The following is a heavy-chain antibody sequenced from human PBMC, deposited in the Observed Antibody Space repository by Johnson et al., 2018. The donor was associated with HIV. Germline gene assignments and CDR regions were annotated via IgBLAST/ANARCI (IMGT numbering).Heavy chain of an antibody. Sequence: QVQLVESGGGVVQPGTSLRLACAASGFTFSSFAMHWVRQAPGKGLEWVAFISYDGTNKYFTDSVRGRFTISRDNSRNTLFLQMNSLRAEDTAMYFCARPIFGVVSSPVDAFGVWGQGTMVTVSS. V-gene: IGHV3-30-3*01. D-gene: IGHD3-3*01. J-gene: IGHJ3*01. CDR2: ISYDGTNK. CDR3: ARPIFGVVSSPVDAFGV. CDR1: GFTFSSFA.